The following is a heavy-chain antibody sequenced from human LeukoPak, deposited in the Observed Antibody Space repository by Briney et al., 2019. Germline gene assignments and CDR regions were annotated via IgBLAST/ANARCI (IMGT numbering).Heavy chain of an antibody. D-gene: IGHD6-19*01. J-gene: IGHJ4*02. Sequence: GGSLRLSCSASGFTFSSYAMHWVRQAPGRGLQYVSLISSDGGSTYYADLVKGRFTISRDNSKNTLYLQMSSLRADDTAVYYCVKGVIAVAGAANTYYFDYWGQGTLVTVSS. CDR2: ISSDGGST. V-gene: IGHV3-64D*09. CDR1: GFTFSSYA. CDR3: VKGVIAVAGAANTYYFDY.